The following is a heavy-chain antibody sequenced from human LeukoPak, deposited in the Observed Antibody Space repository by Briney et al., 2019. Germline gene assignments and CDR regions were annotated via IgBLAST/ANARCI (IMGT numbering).Heavy chain of an antibody. D-gene: IGHD3-10*01. CDR3: AKDRGGTGDFDY. CDR2: INAGNGNT. J-gene: IGHJ4*02. V-gene: IGHV1-3*01. CDR1: GYTFTSYA. Sequence: GASVTVSCKASGYTFTSYAMHWVRQAPGQRLEWMGWINAGNGNTKYSQKFQGRITITRDPSATTAYMELSSLRSEDMAVYYCAKDRGGTGDFDYWGQGTLVTVSS.